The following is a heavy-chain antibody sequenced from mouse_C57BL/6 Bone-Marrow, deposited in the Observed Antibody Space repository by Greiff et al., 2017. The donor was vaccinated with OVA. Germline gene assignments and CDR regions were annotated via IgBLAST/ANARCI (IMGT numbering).Heavy chain of an antibody. J-gene: IGHJ2*01. D-gene: IGHD1-1*01. CDR3: ARNYYGSSYGWYFDY. Sequence: QVQLQQSGAELVRPGTSVELSCKASGYTFTSYWMHWVKQRPGQGLEWIGVIDPSDSYTNYNQKFKGKATLTVDTSSSTAYMQLSSLTSEDSAVYYCARNYYGSSYGWYFDYWGQGTTLTVSS. V-gene: IGHV1-59*01. CDR1: GYTFTSYW. CDR2: IDPSDSYT.